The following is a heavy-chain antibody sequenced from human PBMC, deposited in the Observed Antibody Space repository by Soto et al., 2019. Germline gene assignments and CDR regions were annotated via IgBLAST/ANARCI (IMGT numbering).Heavy chain of an antibody. Sequence: SQTLSLTCAISGDSVSSNSASWTWIRQSPSRGLEWLGRTYYRSKWYNDYAVSVKSRITINPDTSRNQSSLHLNSVTPDDTAVYYCPRENDSEKYLPVGWFDPWGQGTQVTVSS. D-gene: IGHD3-22*01. CDR3: PRENDSEKYLPVGWFDP. J-gene: IGHJ5*02. CDR1: GDSVSSNSAS. V-gene: IGHV6-1*01. CDR2: TYYRSKWYN.